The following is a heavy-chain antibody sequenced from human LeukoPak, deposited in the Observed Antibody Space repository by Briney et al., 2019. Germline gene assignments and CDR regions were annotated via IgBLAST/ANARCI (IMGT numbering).Heavy chain of an antibody. J-gene: IGHJ3*01. D-gene: IGHD1-26*01. Sequence: GASLQISCKGSGSIFTNYWIGWVRQVPGKGLEWMGIIYPGDSDIRYSPSFQGQVSMSADKSVTTAYLQWSSLKASDTAMYYCARKATTSEAFDFWGQGTLVTVSS. CDR1: GSIFTNYW. V-gene: IGHV5-51*01. CDR2: IYPGDSDI. CDR3: ARKATTSEAFDF.